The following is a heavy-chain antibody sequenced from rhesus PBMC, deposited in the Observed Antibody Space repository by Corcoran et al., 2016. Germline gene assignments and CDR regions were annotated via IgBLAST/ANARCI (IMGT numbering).Heavy chain of an antibody. J-gene: IGHJ4*01. CDR3: AKDRAAAGYSYFDY. CDR2: INSGGGST. D-gene: IGHD6-25*01. V-gene: IGHV3S25*01. CDR1: GFTFSSYW. Sequence: EVQLVESGGGLAKPGGSLRLSCAASGFTFSSYWMNWVRQAPGKVLEWVTAINSGGGSTYYADFVAGRFTISRDNSKNTLSLQMNSLRAEDTAVYYCAKDRAAAGYSYFDYWGQGVLVTVSS.